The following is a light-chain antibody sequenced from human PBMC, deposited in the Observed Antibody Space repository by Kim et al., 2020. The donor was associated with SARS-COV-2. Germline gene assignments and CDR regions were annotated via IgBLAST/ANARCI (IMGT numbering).Light chain of an antibody. V-gene: IGLV2-23*02. J-gene: IGLJ2*01. CDR2: EVT. Sequence: PGQSITISCTGTSSDVGTYNLVSWYQQHPGKAPKLIIYEVTKRPSGVSNRFSGSKSGNTASLTISGLQVEDEADYYCCSYAGSSTIFGGGTQLTVL. CDR3: CSYAGSSTI. CDR1: SSDVGTYNL.